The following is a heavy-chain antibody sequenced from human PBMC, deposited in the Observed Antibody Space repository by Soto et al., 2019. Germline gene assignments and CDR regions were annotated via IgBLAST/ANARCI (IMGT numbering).Heavy chain of an antibody. D-gene: IGHD1-26*01. J-gene: IGHJ4*02. V-gene: IGHV4-31*03. CDR2: IYYSGSN. Sequence: QVQLQESGPGLVKPSQPLSLTCTVSGGSISSGGYYWSWIRQHPGKGLEWIGYIYYSGSNYYNPYLKRRITISVDPSKNQFSLKVSSVTAADTAVYYWARNGGGNPFDYWGQGTLVTVSS. CDR1: GGSISSGGYY. CDR3: ARNGGGNPFDY.